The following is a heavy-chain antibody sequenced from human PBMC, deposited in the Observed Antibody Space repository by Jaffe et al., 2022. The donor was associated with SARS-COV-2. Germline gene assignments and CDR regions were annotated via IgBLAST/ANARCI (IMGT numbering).Heavy chain of an antibody. D-gene: IGHD2-2*01. CDR2: IRSKAYGGTT. CDR3: TRKEVVVVPAGYYYYGMDV. Sequence: EVQLVESGGGLVKPGRSLRLSCTASGFTFGDYAMSWFRQAPGKGLEWVGFIRSKAYGGTTEYAASVKGRFTISRDDSKSIAYLQMNSLKTEDTAVYYCTRKEVVVVPAGYYYYGMDVWGQGTTVTVSS. J-gene: IGHJ6*02. CDR1: GFTFGDYA. V-gene: IGHV3-49*05.